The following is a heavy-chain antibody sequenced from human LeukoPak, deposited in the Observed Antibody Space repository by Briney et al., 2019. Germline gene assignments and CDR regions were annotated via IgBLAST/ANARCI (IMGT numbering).Heavy chain of an antibody. V-gene: IGHV3-48*03. CDR1: GFTFSSYE. Sequence: GSLRLSCAASGFTFSSYEMNWVRQAPGKGLEWVSYISSSGSTIYYADSVKGRFTISRDNAKNSLYLQMNSLRAEDTAVYYCARANYGSGSYPLDYWGQGTLVTVSS. CDR2: ISSSGSTI. CDR3: ARANYGSGSYPLDY. J-gene: IGHJ4*02. D-gene: IGHD3-10*01.